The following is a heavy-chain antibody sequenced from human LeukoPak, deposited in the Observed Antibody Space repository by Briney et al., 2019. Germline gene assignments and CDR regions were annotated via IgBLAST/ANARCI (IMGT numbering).Heavy chain of an antibody. Sequence: GGSLILSCAASGFTFSSYGMHWVRQAPGKGLEWVAVISYDGSNKYYADSVKGRFTTSRDNSKNTLYLQMNSLRAEDTAVYYCAKDTPYYYGMDVWGQGTTVTVSS. V-gene: IGHV3-30*18. CDR2: ISYDGSNK. CDR1: GFTFSSYG. J-gene: IGHJ6*02. CDR3: AKDTPYYYGMDV.